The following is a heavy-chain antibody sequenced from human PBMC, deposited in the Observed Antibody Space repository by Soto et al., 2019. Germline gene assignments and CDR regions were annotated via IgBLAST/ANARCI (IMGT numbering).Heavy chain of an antibody. V-gene: IGHV3-21*01. CDR1: GFTFSSYS. D-gene: IGHD3-16*01. J-gene: IGHJ3*02. CDR2: ISSSSSYI. CDR3: ARVHPGGVVLDAFDI. Sequence: GGSLRLSCAASGFTFSSYSTNWVRQAPGKGLEWVSSISSSSSYIYYADSVKGRFTISRDNAKNSLYLQMNSLRAEDTAVYYCARVHPGGVVLDAFDIWGQGTMVTVSS.